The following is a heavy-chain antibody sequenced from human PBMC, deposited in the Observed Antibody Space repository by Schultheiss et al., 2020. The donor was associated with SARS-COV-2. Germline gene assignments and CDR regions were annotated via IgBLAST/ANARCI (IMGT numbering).Heavy chain of an antibody. CDR3: TRHLTVTTLYMDV. CDR1: GFTFSSYA. CDR2: ISGSGGST. Sequence: GGSLRLSCAASGFTFSSYAMTWVRQAPGKGLEWVSAISGSGGSTYYADSVKGRFTISRDNSKNTLYLQMSSLKTEDTAVYYCTRHLTVTTLYMDVWGKGTTVTVSS. D-gene: IGHD4-11*01. J-gene: IGHJ6*03. V-gene: IGHV3-23*01.